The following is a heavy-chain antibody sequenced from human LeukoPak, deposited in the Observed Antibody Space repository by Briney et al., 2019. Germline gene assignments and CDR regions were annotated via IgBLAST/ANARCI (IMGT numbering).Heavy chain of an antibody. Sequence: PGGSLRLSCAASGFTFSGSAMHWVRQASGKGLEWVGRIRSKANSYATAYAASVKGRFTISRDDSKNTAYLQMDSLKTEDTAVYYCTTAEGTDFDYWGQGTLVTVSS. CDR2: IRSKANSYAT. CDR3: TTAEGTDFDY. V-gene: IGHV3-73*01. CDR1: GFTFSGSA. D-gene: IGHD1-1*01. J-gene: IGHJ4*02.